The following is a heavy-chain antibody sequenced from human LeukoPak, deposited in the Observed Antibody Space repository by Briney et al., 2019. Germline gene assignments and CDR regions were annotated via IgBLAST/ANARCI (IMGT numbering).Heavy chain of an antibody. J-gene: IGHJ4*02. CDR3: ARAPKERVKYSGYDLVFDY. Sequence: GGSLRLSCAASGFTFSSYWMSWVRQAPGKGLEWVANIKQDGSEKYYVDSVKGRFTISRDNAKNSLYLQMNSLRAEDTAVYYCARAPKERVKYSGYDLVFDYWGQGTLVTVSS. V-gene: IGHV3-7*01. D-gene: IGHD5-12*01. CDR2: IKQDGSEK. CDR1: GFTFSSYW.